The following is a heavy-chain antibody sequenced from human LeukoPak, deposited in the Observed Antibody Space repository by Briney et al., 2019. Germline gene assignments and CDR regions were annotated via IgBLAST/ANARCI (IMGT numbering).Heavy chain of an antibody. Sequence: SETLSLTCAVYGGSFSGYYWSWIRQPPGKGLEWIGEINHSGSTNYDPSLKSRVTISVDTSKNQFSLKLSSVTAADTAVYYCARGDTTRPAFDIWGQGTMVTVSS. D-gene: IGHD1-1*01. CDR3: ARGDTTRPAFDI. J-gene: IGHJ3*02. CDR1: GGSFSGYY. V-gene: IGHV4-34*01. CDR2: INHSGST.